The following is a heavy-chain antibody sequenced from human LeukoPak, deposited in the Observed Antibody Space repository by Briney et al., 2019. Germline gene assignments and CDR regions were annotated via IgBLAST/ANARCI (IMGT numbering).Heavy chain of an antibody. Sequence: GGSLRLSCATSGFTFSTYGMHWVRQAPGKGLEWVSSISSSSSYIYYADSVKGRFTISRDNAKNSLYLQMNSLRAEDTAVYYCARDYGGNSDFDYWGQGTLVTVSS. CDR3: ARDYGGNSDFDY. V-gene: IGHV3-21*01. CDR1: GFTFSTYG. CDR2: ISSSSSYI. J-gene: IGHJ4*02. D-gene: IGHD4-23*01.